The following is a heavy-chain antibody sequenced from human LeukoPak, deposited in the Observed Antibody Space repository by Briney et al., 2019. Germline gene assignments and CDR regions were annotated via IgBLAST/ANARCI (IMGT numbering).Heavy chain of an antibody. Sequence: KPSETLSLTCSVSGGSISSSNYYWDWIRQSPGKGLEWIGSIYYSGSTYYNPSLKSRVTISVDTSKNQFSLKLSSVTAADTAVYYCARHTYGGYVGYYYYYMDVWGKGTTVTISS. CDR2: IYYSGST. J-gene: IGHJ6*03. D-gene: IGHD5-12*01. CDR1: GGSISSSNYY. CDR3: ARHTYGGYVGYYYYYMDV. V-gene: IGHV4-39*01.